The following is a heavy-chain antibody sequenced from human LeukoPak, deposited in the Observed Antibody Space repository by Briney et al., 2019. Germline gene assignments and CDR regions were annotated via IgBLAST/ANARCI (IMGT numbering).Heavy chain of an antibody. CDR2: IIPIFGTA. V-gene: IGHV1-69*13. CDR3: ARATRIAVAVYFDH. Sequence: GASVKVSCKASGGTFSSYAISWVRQAPGQGLEWMGGIIPIFGTANYAQKFQGRVTITADESTSTAYMELSSLRSEDTAVYYCARATRIAVAVYFDHWGQGTLVTVSS. CDR1: GGTFSSYA. J-gene: IGHJ4*02. D-gene: IGHD6-19*01.